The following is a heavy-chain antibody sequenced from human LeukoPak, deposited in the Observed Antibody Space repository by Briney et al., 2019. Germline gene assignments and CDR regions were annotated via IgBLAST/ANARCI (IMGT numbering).Heavy chain of an antibody. D-gene: IGHD3-10*01. CDR2: IYDSGST. CDR1: GGSIRSSYYY. J-gene: IGHJ4*02. Sequence: PSETLSLTCTVSGGSIRSSYYYWGWIRQPPGKGLEWIGSIYDSGSTYYNPSLKSRVTISVDTSKNQFSLKLNSVTAADAAVYYCVRDRELNYWGQGTLVTVSS. CDR3: VRDRELNY. V-gene: IGHV4-39*07.